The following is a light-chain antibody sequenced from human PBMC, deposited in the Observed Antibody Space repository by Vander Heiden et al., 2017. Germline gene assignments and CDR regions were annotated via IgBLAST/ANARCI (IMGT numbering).Light chain of an antibody. Sequence: QSVLTQPPSVSGAPGQRVTISCTGSTSNIGARFDVHWYQQLPGTAPKLLINGNNNRPSGVPDRFSGSKSGTSASLAITGLQAEDEADYYCQSYDDSLSGSLFGGGTKLTVL. CDR1: TSNIGARFD. V-gene: IGLV1-40*01. CDR2: GNN. CDR3: QSYDDSLSGSL. J-gene: IGLJ2*01.